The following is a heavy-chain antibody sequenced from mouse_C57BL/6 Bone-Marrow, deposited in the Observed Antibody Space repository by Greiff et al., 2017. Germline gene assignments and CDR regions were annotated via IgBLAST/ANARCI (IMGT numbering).Heavy chain of an antibody. CDR3: ARSPITTVVATDWYFDV. V-gene: IGHV5-16*01. CDR2: INYDGSST. J-gene: IGHJ1*03. CDR1: GFTFSDYY. D-gene: IGHD1-1*01. Sequence: DVHLVESEGGLVQPGSSMKLSCTASGFTFSDYYMAWVRQVPEKGLEWVANINYDGSSTYYLDSLKSRFIISRDNAKNILYLQMSSLKSEDTATYYCARSPITTVVATDWYFDVWGTGTTVTVSS.